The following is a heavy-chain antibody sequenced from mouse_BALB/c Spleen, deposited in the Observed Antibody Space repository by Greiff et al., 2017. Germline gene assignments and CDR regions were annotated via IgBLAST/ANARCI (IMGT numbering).Heavy chain of an antibody. CDR3: ARDGYSLGYAMDY. Sequence: QVQLKESGPGLVAPSQSLSITCTVSGFSSTGYGVNWVRQPPGKGLEWLGMIWGDGSTDYNSALKSRLSISKDNSKSQVFLKMNSLQTDDTARYYCARDGYSLGYAMDYWGQGTSVTVSS. J-gene: IGHJ4*01. CDR1: GFSSTGYG. CDR2: IWGDGST. D-gene: IGHD2-3*01. V-gene: IGHV2-6-7*01.